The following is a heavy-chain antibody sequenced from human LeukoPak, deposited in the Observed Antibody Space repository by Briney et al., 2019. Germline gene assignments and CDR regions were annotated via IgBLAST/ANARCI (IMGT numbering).Heavy chain of an antibody. D-gene: IGHD4-23*01. CDR3: ARRWYVGRNWFDP. Sequence: PSETLSLTCTVSGGSISSYYWSWIRQPPGQGLEWIGYIYYSGSTNYNSSLKSRVTISVDTSKNQFSLKRSSVTAADTAVYYCARRWYVGRNWFDPWGQGTLVTVSS. CDR2: IYYSGST. J-gene: IGHJ5*02. V-gene: IGHV4-59*01. CDR1: GGSISSYY.